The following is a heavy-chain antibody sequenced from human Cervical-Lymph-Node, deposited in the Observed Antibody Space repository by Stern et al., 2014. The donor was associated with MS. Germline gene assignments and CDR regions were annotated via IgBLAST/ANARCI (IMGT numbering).Heavy chain of an antibody. Sequence: EMQLVESGGTLVQPGGSLRLSCAASGFTFSSYAMSWVRQAPGTGLEWVSVISGSDGSTFYADSVKGRFTISRDNSKNTLFLQMNSLRAEDTAVYYCAKVYGSGPFDYWGQGTLVTVSS. CDR3: AKVYGSGPFDY. J-gene: IGHJ4*02. CDR1: GFTFSSYA. D-gene: IGHD6-19*01. CDR2: ISGSDGST. V-gene: IGHV3-23*04.